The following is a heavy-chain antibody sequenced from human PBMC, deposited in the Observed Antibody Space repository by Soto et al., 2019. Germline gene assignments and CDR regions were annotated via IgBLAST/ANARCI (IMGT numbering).Heavy chain of an antibody. CDR1: GGIFTNNA. V-gene: IGHV1-69*01. Sequence: QVQVVQSGAEVKKPGSSVKVSCKVSGGIFTNNAISWVRQAPGQGLEWLGGVIPLFDTAYYAQIFRGRLRLSADGATTTAYMELSGLTSADTAVYFCATGGQNDGYNFYHGMDVWGQGTTVTVS. CDR3: ATGGQNDGYNFYHGMDV. D-gene: IGHD3-16*01. J-gene: IGHJ6*02. CDR2: VIPLFDTA.